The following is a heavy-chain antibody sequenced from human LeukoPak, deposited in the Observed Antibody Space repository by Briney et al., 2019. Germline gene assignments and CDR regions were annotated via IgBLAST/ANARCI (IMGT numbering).Heavy chain of an antibody. J-gene: IGHJ4*02. V-gene: IGHV3-30-3*01. CDR3: ARVEEELAFGYSYGVYLDY. CDR1: GFTFSSYA. CDR2: ISYDGSNK. Sequence: PGGSLRLSCAASGFTFSSYAMHWVRQAPGKGLEWVAVISYDGSNKYYADSVKGRFTISRDNSKNTLYLQMNSLRAEDTAVYYCARVEEELAFGYSYGVYLDYWGQGTLVTVSS. D-gene: IGHD5-18*01.